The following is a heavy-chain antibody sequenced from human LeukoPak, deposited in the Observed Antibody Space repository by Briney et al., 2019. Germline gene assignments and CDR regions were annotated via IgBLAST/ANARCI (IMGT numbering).Heavy chain of an antibody. CDR2: ISGSGSST. D-gene: IGHD3-22*01. Sequence: HSGGSLRLSCAASGFTFSTYAVNWVRQAPGKGLEWVSTISGSGSSTYYADSVKGRFTISRDNSKNTLYLQVNSLRAEDTAVYYCAKGREPYYDSSAIDYWGQGTLVTVS. CDR3: AKGREPYYDSSAIDY. CDR1: GFTFSTYA. J-gene: IGHJ4*02. V-gene: IGHV3-23*01.